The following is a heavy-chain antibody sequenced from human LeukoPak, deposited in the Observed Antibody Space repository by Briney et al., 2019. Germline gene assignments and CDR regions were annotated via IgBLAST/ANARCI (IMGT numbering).Heavy chain of an antibody. CDR3: ASRRCSGGSCYPGY. J-gene: IGHJ4*02. D-gene: IGHD2-15*01. Sequence: GGSLRLSCAASGFTFSSHEMNWVRQAPGKGLEWVSYISSSGSTIYYADSVKGRFTISRDNAKNSLYLQMNSLRAEDTAVYYCASRRCSGGSCYPGYWGQGTLVTVSS. CDR2: ISSSGSTI. V-gene: IGHV3-48*03. CDR1: GFTFSSHE.